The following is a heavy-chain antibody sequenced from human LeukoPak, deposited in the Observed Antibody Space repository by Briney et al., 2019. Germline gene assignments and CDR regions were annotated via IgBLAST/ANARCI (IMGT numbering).Heavy chain of an antibody. J-gene: IGHJ4*02. CDR1: GFTFSSYA. V-gene: IGHV3-30-3*01. D-gene: IGHD5-24*01. CDR3: ARGDGYNIWFDY. CDR2: ISYDGGNK. Sequence: GGSLRLSCAASGFTFSSYAMHWVRQAPGKGLEWVAVISYDGGNKYYADSVKGRFTISRDNSKNTLYLQMNSLRAEDTAVYYCARGDGYNIWFDYWGQGTLVTVSS.